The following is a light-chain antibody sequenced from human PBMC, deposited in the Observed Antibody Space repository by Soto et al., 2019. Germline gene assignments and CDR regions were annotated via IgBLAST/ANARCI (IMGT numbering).Light chain of an antibody. CDR2: GAS. V-gene: IGKV3-20*01. Sequence: EIVLTQSPGTLSLSPGERATLSCRASQSVSSNYLAWYHQKPGQAPRLLIHGASRRAYGIPDRFSGSGSGRDVTLTISRLEPEDFAVYYCQQYGSSPLTFGGGTKVEIK. CDR3: QQYGSSPLT. J-gene: IGKJ4*01. CDR1: QSVSSNY.